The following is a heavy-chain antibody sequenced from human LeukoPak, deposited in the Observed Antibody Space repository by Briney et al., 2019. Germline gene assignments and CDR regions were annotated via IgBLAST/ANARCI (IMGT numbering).Heavy chain of an antibody. CDR1: GFTFRTYT. J-gene: IGHJ4*02. D-gene: IGHD3-9*01. V-gene: IGHV3-30-3*01. CDR3: ASTDLNHAILSGYFES. Sequence: PGGSLRLPCAASGFTFRTYTMHWVRQAPGKGLEWVASISYDGYYKYYAESVKGPFIISRDNSKNTLYLQINSLRADDTAVYYCASTDLNHAILSGYFESWGQGTLLTVSS. CDR2: ISYDGYYK.